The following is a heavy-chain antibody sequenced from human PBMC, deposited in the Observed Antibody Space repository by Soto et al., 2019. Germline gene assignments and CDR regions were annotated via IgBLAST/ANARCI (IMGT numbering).Heavy chain of an antibody. V-gene: IGHV1-69*01. CDR2: IIPMFGMA. D-gene: IGHD2-21*02. CDR3: ATDPSPYCAGACYFYVFDI. CDR1: GGTFSTYA. J-gene: IGHJ3*02. Sequence: QVQLVQSGAEVKKPGSSVKVSCKASGGTFSTYAISWMRQAPGQGLEWMGGIIPMFGMANYAQNFQGRVTITADESTSSSYMELSNLRSDDTAVYYCATDPSPYCAGACYFYVFDIWGQWTQVTVSS.